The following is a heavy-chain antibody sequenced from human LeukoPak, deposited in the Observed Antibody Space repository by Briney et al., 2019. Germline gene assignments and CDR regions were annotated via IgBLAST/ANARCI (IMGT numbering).Heavy chain of an antibody. D-gene: IGHD2-21*02. Sequence: TXIRXXXGKGLEWIGEINHSGSANYNPSLKSRVTISLDTSKNQFSLKLSSVTAADTAVYYCASSLVMTHDYWGQGTLVTVSS. J-gene: IGHJ4*02. V-gene: IGHV4-34*01. CDR3: ASSLVMTHDY. CDR2: INHSGSA.